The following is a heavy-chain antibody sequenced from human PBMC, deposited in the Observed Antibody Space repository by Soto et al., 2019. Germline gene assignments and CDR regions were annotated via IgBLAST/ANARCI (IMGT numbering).Heavy chain of an antibody. CDR2: IIPIFGTA. Sequence: GASVKVSCKASGGTFSSYAISWVRQAPGQGLEWMGGIIPIFGTANYAQKFQGRVTITADESTSTAYMELSSLRSEDTAVYYCARDLRDVDTAMPTPLYYHYYSMDVWAQGTTVTAP. CDR1: GGTFSSYA. CDR3: ARDLRDVDTAMPTPLYYHYYSMDV. J-gene: IGHJ6*02. V-gene: IGHV1-69*13. D-gene: IGHD5-18*01.